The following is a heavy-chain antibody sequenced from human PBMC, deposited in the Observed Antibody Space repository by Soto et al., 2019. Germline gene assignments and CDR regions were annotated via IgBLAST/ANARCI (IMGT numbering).Heavy chain of an antibody. V-gene: IGHV1-18*01. D-gene: IGHD3-16*02. CDR2: ISAYNGNT. CDR3: ARDVIAGSATTTFDY. Sequence: ASVKVSCKASGYTFTSYGISWVRQAPGQGLEWMGWISAYNGNTNYAQKLQGRVTMTTDTSTSTAYMELRSLRSDDTAVYYCARDVIAGSATTTFDYWGQGTLVTVSS. J-gene: IGHJ4*02. CDR1: GYTFTSYG.